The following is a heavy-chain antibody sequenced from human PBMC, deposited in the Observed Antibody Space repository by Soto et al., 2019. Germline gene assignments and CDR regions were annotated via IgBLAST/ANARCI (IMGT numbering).Heavy chain of an antibody. CDR1: GYTFATNA. V-gene: IGHV1-3*01. D-gene: IGHD6-13*01. J-gene: IGHJ5*02. CDR2: INAYNGNT. Sequence: ASVKVSCKTSGYTFATNAMQWVRQAPGQRLEWMGWINAYNGNTKYSQKFQGRVTMTTDTSTSTAYMELRSLRSDDTAVYYCAREAGIAAAGTVWFDPWGQGTLVTVSS. CDR3: AREAGIAAAGTVWFDP.